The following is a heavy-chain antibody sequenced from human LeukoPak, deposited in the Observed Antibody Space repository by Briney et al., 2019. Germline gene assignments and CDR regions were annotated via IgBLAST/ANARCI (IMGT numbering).Heavy chain of an antibody. V-gene: IGHV3-7*01. Sequence: PGGSLRLSCAASGFTFSSYWMSWVRQAPGKGLEWVANIKQDGSEKYYVDPVKGRFTISRDNAKNSLYLQMNSLRAEDTAVYYCARFGRLYDYVWGSYSIFDYWGQGTLVTVSS. J-gene: IGHJ4*02. CDR1: GFTFSSYW. CDR3: ARFGRLYDYVWGSYSIFDY. D-gene: IGHD3-16*01. CDR2: IKQDGSEK.